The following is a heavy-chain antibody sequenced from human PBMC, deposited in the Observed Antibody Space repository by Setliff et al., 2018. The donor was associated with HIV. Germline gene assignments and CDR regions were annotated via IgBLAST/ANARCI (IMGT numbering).Heavy chain of an antibody. Sequence: SVKVSCKASGGTFSDYAINWVRQAPGQGLEWMGGIIPIFGTTNYAQKFQGRVTITTDGFTTTAYMELSSLTSEDTAVYYCARDHCSSSGCYEYSYYGMDVWGQGTTVTVSS. D-gene: IGHD2-2*01. CDR2: IIPIFGTT. CDR1: GGTFSDYA. J-gene: IGHJ6*02. V-gene: IGHV1-69*05. CDR3: ARDHCSSSGCYEYSYYGMDV.